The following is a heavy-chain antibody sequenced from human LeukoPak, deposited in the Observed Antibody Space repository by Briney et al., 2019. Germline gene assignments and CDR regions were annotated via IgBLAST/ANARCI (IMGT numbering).Heavy chain of an antibody. CDR2: ISSSSSYI. CDR1: GFTFSSYS. Sequence: PGGSLRLPCAASGFTFSSYSMNWVRQAPGKGLEWVSSISSSSSYIYYADSVKGRFTISRDNAKNSLYLQMNSLRAEDTAVYYCARETATATGLYDSSGYYFYYFDYWGQGTLVTVSS. J-gene: IGHJ4*02. D-gene: IGHD3-22*01. V-gene: IGHV3-21*01. CDR3: ARETATATGLYDSSGYYFYYFDY.